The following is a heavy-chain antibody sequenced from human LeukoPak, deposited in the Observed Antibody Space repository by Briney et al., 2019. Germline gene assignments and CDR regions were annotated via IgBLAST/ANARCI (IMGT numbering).Heavy chain of an antibody. D-gene: IGHD3-10*01. V-gene: IGHV3-48*03. CDR1: GFTFSSYE. CDR2: ISSSGSTI. CDR3: AADYYYGSGSDWFDP. Sequence: GGSLRLFCAASGFTFSSYEMNWVRQAPGKGLEWVSYISSSGSTIYYADSVKGRFTISRDNAKNSLYLQMNSLRAEDTAVYYCAADYYYGSGSDWFDPWGQGTLVTVSS. J-gene: IGHJ5*02.